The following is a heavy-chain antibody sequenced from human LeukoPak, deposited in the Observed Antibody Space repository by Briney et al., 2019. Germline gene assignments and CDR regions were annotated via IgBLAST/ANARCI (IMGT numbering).Heavy chain of an antibody. D-gene: IGHD3-10*01. V-gene: IGHV3-11*01. CDR2: ISSGSTI. Sequence: PGGSLRLSCAASGFTFSDYYMSWIRQAPGKGLEWVSYISSGSTIYYADSVKGRFTISRDNAKNSLYLQMNSLRAEDTAVYYCARDSRTRMVRGVNYFDYWGQGTLVTVSS. J-gene: IGHJ4*02. CDR1: GFTFSDYY. CDR3: ARDSRTRMVRGVNYFDY.